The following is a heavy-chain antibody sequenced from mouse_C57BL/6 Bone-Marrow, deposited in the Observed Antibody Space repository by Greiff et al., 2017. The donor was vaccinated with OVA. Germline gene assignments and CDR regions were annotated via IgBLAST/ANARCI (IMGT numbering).Heavy chain of an antibody. CDR1: GFSLTSYG. CDR3: ARNYDGYYLRLDY. J-gene: IGHJ2*01. CDR2: IWSGGST. V-gene: IGHV2-2*01. Sequence: VQVVESGPGLVQPSQSLSITCTVSGFSLTSYGVHWVRQSPGKGLEWLGVIWSGGSTDYNAAFISRLSISKDNSKSQVFFKMNSLQADDTAIYYCARNYDGYYLRLDYWGQGTTLTVSS. D-gene: IGHD2-3*01.